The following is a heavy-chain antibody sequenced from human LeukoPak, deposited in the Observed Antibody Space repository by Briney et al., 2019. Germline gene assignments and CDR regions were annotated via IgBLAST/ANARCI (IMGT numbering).Heavy chain of an antibody. CDR1: GFTFSTYT. J-gene: IGHJ4*02. CDR3: ARDKGTSYLSSFDY. CDR2: ISSSSSSYI. D-gene: IGHD6-6*01. Sequence: GGSLRLSCAASGFTFSTYTMVWVRQAPGKGLEWVSSISSSSSSYIFNADSVKGRFSISRDNAKNSLFLQMNSLRAADTAVYYCARDKGTSYLSSFDYWGQGTLVTVSS. V-gene: IGHV3-21*01.